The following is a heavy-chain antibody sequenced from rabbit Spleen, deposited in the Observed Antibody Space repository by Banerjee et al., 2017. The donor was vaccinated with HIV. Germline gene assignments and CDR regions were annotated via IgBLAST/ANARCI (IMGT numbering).Heavy chain of an antibody. CDR3: ARDTSSSFSSYGMDL. D-gene: IGHD1-1*01. CDR1: GVSFSSGYY. J-gene: IGHJ6*01. Sequence: QSLEESGGDLVKPGASLTLTCSASGVSFSSGYYIGWVRQAPGKGLEWIGCIGTGSGSIYYASWAKGRFTFSKTSSTTVTLQVTSLTAADTATYFCARDTSSSFSSYGMDLWGQGTLVTVS. CDR2: IGTGSGSI. V-gene: IGHV1S40*01.